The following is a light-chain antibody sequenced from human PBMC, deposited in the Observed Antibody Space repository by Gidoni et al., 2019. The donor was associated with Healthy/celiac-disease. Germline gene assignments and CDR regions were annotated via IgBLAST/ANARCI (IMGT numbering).Light chain of an antibody. CDR1: QSISSY. Sequence: DIQMTQSPSSLPASVGDRVTITCRASQSISSYLNWYQQKPGKAPKLLIYAASSLQSGVPSRFRCSGSGTGFPLTLRSLPPEDFATYFWPPRYSTPFYTFGQGTKLEIK. CDR3: PPRYSTPFYT. CDR2: AAS. J-gene: IGKJ2*01. V-gene: IGKV1-39*01.